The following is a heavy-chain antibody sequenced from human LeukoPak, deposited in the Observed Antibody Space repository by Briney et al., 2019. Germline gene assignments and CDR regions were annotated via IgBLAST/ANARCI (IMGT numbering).Heavy chain of an antibody. CDR2: IFPIFGIA. CDR3: ARDSQEGLAPYYDGIDV. Sequence: ASAKDSCMPSGDTPSSYTISSVPQTPGPGLEWRGKIFPIFGIANYAQKFQSSVSTTADKSTSTAYMELSSLRSEDTAVYYGARDSQEGLAPYYDGIDVWGQGTTVTVSS. CDR1: GDTPSSYT. D-gene: IGHD6-19*01. V-gene: IGHV1-69*04. J-gene: IGHJ6*02.